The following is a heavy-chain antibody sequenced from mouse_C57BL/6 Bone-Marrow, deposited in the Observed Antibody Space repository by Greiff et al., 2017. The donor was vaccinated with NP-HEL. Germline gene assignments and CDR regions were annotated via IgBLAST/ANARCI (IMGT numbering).Heavy chain of an antibody. D-gene: IGHD1-1*01. CDR1: GFSFTTYA. CDR2: IRSKSNNYAT. J-gene: IGHJ1*03. CDR3: VRPSYYYGGHFDV. V-gene: IGHV10-1*01. Sequence: EVQLVESGGGLVQPKGSLKLSCAASGFSFTTYAMNWVRQAPGKGLEWVARIRSKSNNYATYYADSVKDRFTISRDDSESMLYLQMNNLKTEDTAMYYCVRPSYYYGGHFDVWGTGTTVTVSS.